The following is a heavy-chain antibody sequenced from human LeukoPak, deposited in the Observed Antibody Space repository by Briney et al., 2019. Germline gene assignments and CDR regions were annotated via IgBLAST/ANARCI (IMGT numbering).Heavy chain of an antibody. D-gene: IGHD3-22*01. Sequence: GASVEVSCKASGYTFTSYAMHWVRQAPGQRLEWMGWINAGNGNTKYSQKFQGRVTITRDTSASTAYMELSSLRSEDTAMYYCAMRKPYDSSGPFDYWGQGTLVTVSS. V-gene: IGHV1-3*01. CDR1: GYTFTSYA. CDR2: INAGNGNT. CDR3: AMRKPYDSSGPFDY. J-gene: IGHJ4*02.